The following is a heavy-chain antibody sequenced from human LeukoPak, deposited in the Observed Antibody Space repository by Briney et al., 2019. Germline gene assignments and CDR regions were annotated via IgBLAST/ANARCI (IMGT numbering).Heavy chain of an antibody. J-gene: IGHJ4*02. CDR3: ARVFHPLPMRPPEHFDY. D-gene: IGHD3-22*01. CDR2: IKQDGSEK. CDR1: GFTFSSYW. Sequence: GGSLRLSCAASGFTFSSYWMSWVRQAPGKGLEWVANIKQDGSEKYYVDSVKGRFTISRDNAKNSLYLQMNSLRAEDTAVYYCARVFHPLPMRPPEHFDYWGQGTLVTVSS. V-gene: IGHV3-7*01.